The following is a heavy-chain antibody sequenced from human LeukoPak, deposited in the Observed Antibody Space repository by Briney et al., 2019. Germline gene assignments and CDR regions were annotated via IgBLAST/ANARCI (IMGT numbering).Heavy chain of an antibody. CDR1: GFTFSSYS. D-gene: IGHD3-16*02. J-gene: IGHJ4*02. V-gene: IGHV3-21*01. CDR2: ISSSSSYI. Sequence: GGSLRLSRAASGFTFSSYSMNWVRQAPGKGLEWVSSISSSSSYIYYADSVKGRFTISRDNAKNSLYLQMNSLRAEDTAVYYCAREGGDRIMITFGGVIDYFDYWGQGTLVTVSS. CDR3: AREGGDRIMITFGGVIDYFDY.